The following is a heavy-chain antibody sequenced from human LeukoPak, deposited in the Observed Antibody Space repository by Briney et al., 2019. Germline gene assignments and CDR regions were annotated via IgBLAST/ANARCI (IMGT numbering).Heavy chain of an antibody. V-gene: IGHV3-7*02. CDR2: INQDGSEK. J-gene: IGHJ5*02. D-gene: IGHD2-8*01. CDR1: GLTFSNYW. CDR3: VQMYRDQ. Sequence: GGSLRLSGAASGLTFSNYWMNWVRQAPGKGLEWVANINQDGSEKNYVDSVRGRSTISRDNAENSVYLQMNSLRAEDTAVYYCVQMYRDQWGQGTLVTVSS.